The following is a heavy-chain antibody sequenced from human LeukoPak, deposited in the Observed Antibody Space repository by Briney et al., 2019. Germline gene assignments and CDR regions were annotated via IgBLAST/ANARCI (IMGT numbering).Heavy chain of an antibody. CDR2: FYHGGST. CDR3: ARPQADSSSFGHWFDP. D-gene: IGHD6-13*01. J-gene: IGHJ5*02. Sequence: SETLSLTCTVSGGSISSYYWSWIRQPPGKGLEWIGTFYHGGSTYYNPSLKSRVTISVDTSKNQFSLKLSSVTTADTAVYYCARPQADSSSFGHWFDPWGQGTLVTVSS. V-gene: IGHV4-59*04. CDR1: GGSISSYY.